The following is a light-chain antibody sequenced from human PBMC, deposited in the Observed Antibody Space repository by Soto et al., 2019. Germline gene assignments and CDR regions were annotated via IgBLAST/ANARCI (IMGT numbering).Light chain of an antibody. CDR2: DAS. CDR1: QTISTW. CDR3: QQYTNTNNPWM. V-gene: IGKV1-5*01. Sequence: DIQMTQSPSTLSASIGDTVTITCRASQTISTWMAWYQQKPGKAPKLLVYDASTLQSGVASRFSGSGSGTEFTLIISGLQPDDSATYYCQQYTNTNNPWMLGQGTKVDIK. J-gene: IGKJ1*01.